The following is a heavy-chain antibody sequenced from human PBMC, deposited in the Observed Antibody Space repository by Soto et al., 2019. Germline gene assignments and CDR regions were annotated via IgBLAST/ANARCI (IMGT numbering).Heavy chain of an antibody. Sequence: SSETLSLTCAVYGGSFSGYYWSWIRQPPGKGLEWIGEINHSGSTNYNPSLKSRVTISVDTSKNQFSLKLSSVTAADTAVYYCARDIAVAGNVADYYYYGMDVWGQGTTVTVSS. CDR3: ARDIAVAGNVADYYYYGMDV. CDR1: GGSFSGYY. D-gene: IGHD6-19*01. J-gene: IGHJ6*02. CDR2: INHSGST. V-gene: IGHV4-34*01.